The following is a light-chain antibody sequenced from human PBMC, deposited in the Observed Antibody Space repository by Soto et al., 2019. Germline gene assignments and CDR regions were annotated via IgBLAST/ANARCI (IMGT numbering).Light chain of an antibody. V-gene: IGLV2-14*01. CDR2: EVS. Sequence: QSVLTQPASVSGSPGQSITISCTGTSSDVGGYKYVSWYQQHPGKAPKLIIYEVSNRPSGVPNRFSASKSGNTASLTISGLQAEDEADYFCSSFSSTTDTTVVFGGGTKLTVL. CDR3: SSFSSTTDTTVV. CDR1: SSDVGGYKY. J-gene: IGLJ2*01.